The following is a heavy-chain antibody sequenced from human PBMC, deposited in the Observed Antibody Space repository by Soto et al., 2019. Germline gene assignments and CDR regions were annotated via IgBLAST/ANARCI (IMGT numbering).Heavy chain of an antibody. CDR1: GDSLTNNDW. D-gene: IGHD2-15*01. CDR2: IWHTGRP. CDR3: VRDSRTGCSSINCYMH. Sequence: QLQLRESGPGLVQPSGTLSLTCDVSGDSLTNNDWWSWVRQAPAKGLERIGEIWHTGRPNYNPSLKSRVASAIDKPTNQFSLKLSSVTAADTAVYYCVRDSRTGCSSINCYMHWGQGTLVTVSS. J-gene: IGHJ4*02. V-gene: IGHV4-4*02.